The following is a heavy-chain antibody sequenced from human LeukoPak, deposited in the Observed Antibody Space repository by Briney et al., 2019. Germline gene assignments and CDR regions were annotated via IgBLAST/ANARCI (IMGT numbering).Heavy chain of an antibody. CDR3: ARNVNAFDI. Sequence: GGSLRLSCTASGFTFNSYWMTWVRQAPGKGLEWVANTNQHGTQNYYVDSVKGRFTISRDNAENSLYLQTSSLRDEDTAVYYCARNVNAFDIWGRGTMVTVSS. J-gene: IGHJ3*02. V-gene: IGHV3-7*01. CDR1: GFTFNSYW. CDR2: TNQHGTQN.